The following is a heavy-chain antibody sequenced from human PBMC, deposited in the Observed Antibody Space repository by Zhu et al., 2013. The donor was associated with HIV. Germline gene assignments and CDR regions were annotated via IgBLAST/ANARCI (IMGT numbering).Heavy chain of an antibody. D-gene: IGHD3-3*01. CDR3: ARSQSRGFLEWLLY. CDR1: GYAFTGYY. J-gene: IGHJ4*02. V-gene: IGHV1-46*01. Sequence: QVYLLQSGPEMKNPGASVKVSCKASGYAFTGYYMHWVRQDPGQGPEWMGWINPSGGSTSYAQKFQGRVTMTRDTSTSTVYMELSSLRSEDTAVYYCARSQSRGFLEWLLYWGQGTLVTVSS. CDR2: INPSGGST.